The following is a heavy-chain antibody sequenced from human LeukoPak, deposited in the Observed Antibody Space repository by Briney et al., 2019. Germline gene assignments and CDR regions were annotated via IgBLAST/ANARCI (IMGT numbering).Heavy chain of an antibody. Sequence: GGSLRLSCAASGFTFSSYSMNWVRQAPGKGLEWVSSISSSSSYIYYADSVKGRFTISRDNAKNPLYLQMNSLRAEDTAVYYCARYNDIAVAGMRSYYYYGMDVWGQGTTVTVSS. V-gene: IGHV3-21*01. J-gene: IGHJ6*02. D-gene: IGHD6-19*01. CDR3: ARYNDIAVAGMRSYYYYGMDV. CDR1: GFTFSSYS. CDR2: ISSSSSYI.